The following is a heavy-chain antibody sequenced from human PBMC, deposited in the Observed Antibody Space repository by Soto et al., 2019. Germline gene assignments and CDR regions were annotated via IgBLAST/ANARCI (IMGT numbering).Heavy chain of an antibody. Sequence: EVQLVESGGGLVQPGGSLRLSGSASGFTFSSYAMHWVRQAPGKGLEYVSAISSNGGSTYYADSVKGRFTISRDNSKNTLYLQMSSLRAEDTAVYYCVKGSSGWYGGTFGWGQGTLVTVSS. CDR2: ISSNGGST. CDR1: GFTFSSYA. J-gene: IGHJ4*02. CDR3: VKGSSGWYGGTFG. V-gene: IGHV3-64D*06. D-gene: IGHD6-19*01.